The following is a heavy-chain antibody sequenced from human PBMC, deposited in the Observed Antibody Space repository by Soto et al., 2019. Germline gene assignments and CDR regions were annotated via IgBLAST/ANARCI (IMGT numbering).Heavy chain of an antibody. J-gene: IGHJ4*02. D-gene: IGHD3-16*01. Sequence: SETLSLTCTFSVASISSGDYSWTWFRQTPGKGLDWIGYIHSSGTTYYNPSLQSRLAISLDTSKNRFSLRLTSVTAADSAVYYCVRWVGESHFDCWGQGTLVTVSS. V-gene: IGHV4-30-4*01. CDR3: VRWVGESHFDC. CDR2: IHSSGTT. CDR1: VASISSGDYS.